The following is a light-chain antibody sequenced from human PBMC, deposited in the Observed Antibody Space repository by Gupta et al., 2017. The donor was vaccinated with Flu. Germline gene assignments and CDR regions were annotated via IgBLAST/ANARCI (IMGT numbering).Light chain of an antibody. Sequence: ELVLTQSPATLSVSPGERATLSCRASQSVSTSLAWYQHKAGQPPRLLFFEAANRAAGVPGRFSASGTGTEFLLTISHLEPEDSAVYYCQQRSNWPPLTFGGGTKVEIK. CDR3: QQRSNWPPLT. V-gene: IGKV3-11*01. CDR1: QSVSTS. CDR2: EAA. J-gene: IGKJ4*01.